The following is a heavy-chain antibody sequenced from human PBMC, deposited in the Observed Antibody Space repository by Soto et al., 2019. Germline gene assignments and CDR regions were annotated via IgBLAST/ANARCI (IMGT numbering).Heavy chain of an antibody. V-gene: IGHV4-4*07. J-gene: IGHJ3*02. CDR3: ARGYYDFWSGYPGAFDI. Sequence: QVQLQESGPGLVKPSGTLSLTCTVSGGSISSYYWSWIRQPPGKGRGGIGRIYTSGSTNYNPSLKSRVTMSVDTSKNQFSLKLSSVTAADTAVYYCARGYYDFWSGYPGAFDIWGQGTMVTVSS. D-gene: IGHD3-3*01. CDR1: GGSISSYY. CDR2: IYTSGST.